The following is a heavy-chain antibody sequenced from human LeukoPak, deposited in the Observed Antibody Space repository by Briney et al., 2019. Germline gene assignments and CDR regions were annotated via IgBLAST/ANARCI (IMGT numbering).Heavy chain of an antibody. V-gene: IGHV4-39*01. CDR2: IYYSGST. CDR1: GGSLSSSSYY. D-gene: IGHD6-13*01. CDR3: ARRIAIYSYYFDY. J-gene: IGHJ4*02. Sequence: SETLSLTCTVSGGSLSSSSYYWGWIRRPPGRGLEWLGSIYYSGSTYYNPSLKSRVTISVDTSKNQFSLKLSSVTAADTAVYYCARRIAIYSYYFDYWGQGTLVTVSS.